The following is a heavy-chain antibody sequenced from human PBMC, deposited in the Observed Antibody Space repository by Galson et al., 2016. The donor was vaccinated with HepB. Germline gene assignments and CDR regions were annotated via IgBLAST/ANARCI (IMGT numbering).Heavy chain of an antibody. CDR1: GFTVSSKY. D-gene: IGHD4-17*01. J-gene: IGHJ6*02. V-gene: IGHV3-53*01. CDR3: AREGYGDFDQIPNYYYYGPDV. Sequence: SLRLSCAASGFTVSSKYMSWVRQAPGKGLEWVSVIDGGGSTYYADSVKGRFTISRDSARNTLLLQMNSLRGEDTAVYYCAREGYGDFDQIPNYYYYGPDVWGQGTTVTVSS. CDR2: IDGGGST.